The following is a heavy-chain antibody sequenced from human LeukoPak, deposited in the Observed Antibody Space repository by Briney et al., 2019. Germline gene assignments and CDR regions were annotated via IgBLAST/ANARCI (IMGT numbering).Heavy chain of an antibody. D-gene: IGHD2-2*01. Sequence: GGSLRLSCAPSGFTFDVYGMSWVRQAPGKGLEWVSGINWNGGSTGYADSVKGRFTISRDNAKNSLYLQMNSLRAEDTALYYCARSPTSWYFDYWGQGTLVTVSS. CDR3: ARSPTSWYFDY. CDR2: INWNGGST. CDR1: GFTFDVYG. V-gene: IGHV3-20*04. J-gene: IGHJ4*02.